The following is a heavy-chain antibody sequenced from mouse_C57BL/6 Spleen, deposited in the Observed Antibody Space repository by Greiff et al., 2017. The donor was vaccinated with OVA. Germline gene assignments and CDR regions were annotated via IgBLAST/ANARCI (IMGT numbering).Heavy chain of an antibody. CDR1: GFTFSSYA. J-gene: IGHJ3*01. CDR2: ISDGGSYT. V-gene: IGHV5-4*01. CDR3: ARDLSSYVARFAY. D-gene: IGHD1-1*01. Sequence: EVKLVESGGGLVKPGGSLKLSCAASGFTFSSYAMSWVRQTPEKRLEWVATISDGGSYTYYPDNVKGRFTISRDNAKNNLYLQMSHLKSEDTAMYYCARDLSSYVARFAYWGQGTLVTVSA.